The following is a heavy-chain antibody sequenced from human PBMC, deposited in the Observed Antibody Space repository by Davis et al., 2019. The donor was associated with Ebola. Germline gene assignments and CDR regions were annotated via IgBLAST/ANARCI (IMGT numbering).Heavy chain of an antibody. CDR1: GFSFSTFT. CDR2: ISSGSSTI. J-gene: IGHJ4*02. V-gene: IGHV3-48*02. CDR3: ASVTYSGYDYFY. D-gene: IGHD5-12*01. Sequence: PGGSLRLSCAASGFSFSTFTMNWVRQAPGKGLEWVSYISSGSSTIYYADSVKGRFTISRDDAKNSLYLQMNSLRDEDTAVYYCASVTYSGYDYFYWGQGTPVTVSS.